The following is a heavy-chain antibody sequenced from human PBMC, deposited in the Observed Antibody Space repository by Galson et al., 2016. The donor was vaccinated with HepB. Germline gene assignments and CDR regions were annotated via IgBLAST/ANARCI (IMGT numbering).Heavy chain of an antibody. Sequence: SLRLSCAASGFTFASYSMDWVRQAPGKGLEWVSSISRGSGYIYYADSLKGRFTISRDNAKNSLYLQMNSLRAEDTAVYYCARGGWGQQRHGIDYWGQGTLVTVSS. J-gene: IGHJ4*02. CDR2: ISRGSGYI. CDR3: ARGGWGQQRHGIDY. V-gene: IGHV3-21*01. CDR1: GFTFASYS. D-gene: IGHD6-25*01.